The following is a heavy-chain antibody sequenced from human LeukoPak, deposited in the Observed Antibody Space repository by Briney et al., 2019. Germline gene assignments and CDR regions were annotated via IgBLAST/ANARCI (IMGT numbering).Heavy chain of an antibody. CDR3: ARLTSYYGMDV. CDR1: GGSISSYY. V-gene: IGHV4-59*08. J-gene: IGHJ6*02. Sequence: SETLSLTCTVSGGSISSYYWSWIRQPPGKGLEWIGYIYYSGSTNYNPSFKSRVTISVDTSKNQFSLKLSSVTAADTAVYYCARLTSYYGMDVWGQGTTVTVSS. CDR2: IYYSGST.